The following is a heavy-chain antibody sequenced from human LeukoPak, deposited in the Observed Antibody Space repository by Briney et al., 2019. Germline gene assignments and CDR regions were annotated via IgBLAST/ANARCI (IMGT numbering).Heavy chain of an antibody. D-gene: IGHD5-18*01. V-gene: IGHV4-34*01. CDR2: INHSGST. CDR3: ARRKPPSRGYRPGPRFEDY. CDR1: GGSFSGYY. J-gene: IGHJ4*02. Sequence: SETRSLTCAVYGGSFSGYYWSWIRQPPGKGLEWIGEINHSGSTNYNPSLKSRVTISVDTSKNQFSLKLSSVTAADTAVYYCARRKPPSRGYRPGPRFEDYWGQGTLVTVSS.